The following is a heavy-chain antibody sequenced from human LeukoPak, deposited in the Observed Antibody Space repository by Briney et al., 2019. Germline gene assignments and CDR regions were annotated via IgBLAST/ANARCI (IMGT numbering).Heavy chain of an antibody. CDR2: IYYSWST. CDR3: ACLHITMIVVVITEWYFDF. Sequence: SETLSLTCTVSGGSISSSSYYWGWVRQPPGKGLEWIGSIYYSWSTYYNPSLKSRVTISVDTSKNQFSLKLSSVPAADTAVYYCACLHITMIVVVITEWYFDFWGRGTLVTVSS. CDR1: GGSISSSSYY. J-gene: IGHJ2*01. V-gene: IGHV4-39*01. D-gene: IGHD3-22*01.